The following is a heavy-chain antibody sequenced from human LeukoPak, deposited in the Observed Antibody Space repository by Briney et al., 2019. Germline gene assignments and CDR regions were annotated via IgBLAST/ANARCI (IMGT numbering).Heavy chain of an antibody. CDR2: ISYDGSNS. CDR1: GFTFSSYG. J-gene: IGHJ4*02. V-gene: IGHV3-30*03. Sequence: PGGSLRLSCAASGFTFSSYGMHWVRQAPGKGLEWVAVISYDGSNSYYADSVKGRYSISRDDSKNTLYLQMSSLTTEDTAIYYCARDNAYWSPSGYWGQGTRVTVSS. CDR3: ARDNAYWSPSGY. D-gene: IGHD2-8*02.